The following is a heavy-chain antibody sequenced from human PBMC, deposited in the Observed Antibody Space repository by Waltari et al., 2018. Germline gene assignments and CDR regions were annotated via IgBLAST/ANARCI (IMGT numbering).Heavy chain of an antibody. D-gene: IGHD6-13*01. CDR3: ARDIIAAAGTQLGY. V-gene: IGHV1-69*08. J-gene: IGHJ4*02. CDR2: FIPILGIA. Sequence: QVQLVQSGAEVKKPGSSVKVSCKASGGTFSSYTISWVRQAPGQGLECMGRFIPILGIANYQQKFQGGGTITADKSTSTAYMELSSLRSEDTAVYYWARDIIAAAGTQLGYGGQGTLVTVSS. CDR1: GGTFSSYT.